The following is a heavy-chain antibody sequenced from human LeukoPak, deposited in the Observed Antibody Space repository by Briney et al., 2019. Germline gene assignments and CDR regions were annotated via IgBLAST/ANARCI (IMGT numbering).Heavy chain of an antibody. CDR1: GFTFSLYD. D-gene: IGHD4-23*01. CDR2: IDRGVGST. J-gene: IGHJ4*02. Sequence: GGSLRLSCAASGFTFSLYDMSWVRQAPGKGLECVSAIDRGVGSTYYADSVKGRFTISRDNSKNTLYLQMNSLRAEDTAVYYCARSPDYGGNSNGYLIDYWGQGTLVTVSS. CDR3: ARSPDYGGNSNGYLIDY. V-gene: IGHV3-23*01.